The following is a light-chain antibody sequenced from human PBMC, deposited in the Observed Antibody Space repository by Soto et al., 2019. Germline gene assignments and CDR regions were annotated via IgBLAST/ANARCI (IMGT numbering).Light chain of an antibody. CDR3: QQYNNWPPYT. Sequence: EIVMTQSPATLSVSQGERATLSCRASQNIGTNLAWYQQKPGQAPRLLIYQASNRVTAVPARFSGSGSGTEFTLTISTLQSEDSAVYYCQQYNNWPPYTFGQGTKLEI. V-gene: IGKV3-15*01. CDR2: QAS. J-gene: IGKJ2*01. CDR1: QNIGTN.